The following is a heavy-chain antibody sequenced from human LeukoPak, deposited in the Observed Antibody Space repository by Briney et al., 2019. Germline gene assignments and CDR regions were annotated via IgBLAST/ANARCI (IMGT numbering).Heavy chain of an antibody. CDR3: TSDPSGYTYGYPFDY. D-gene: IGHD5-18*01. CDR2: IKSKTDGGTT. J-gene: IGHJ4*02. V-gene: IGHV3-15*05. CDR1: GFTFSYAW. Sequence: GGSLRLSCAASGFTFSYAWMRSVRQAPGKGLEWVGRIKSKTDGGTTDYAAPVKGRFTISRDDSKNTLYVQMNSLKTEYTAVYYCTSDPSGYTYGYPFDYCGRGTLVTVSS.